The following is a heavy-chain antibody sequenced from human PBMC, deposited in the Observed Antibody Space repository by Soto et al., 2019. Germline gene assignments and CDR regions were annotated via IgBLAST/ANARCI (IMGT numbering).Heavy chain of an antibody. D-gene: IGHD3-3*01. CDR1: GYTLTELS. CDR2: FDPEDGET. CDR3: ATDQRSRSGYLKYYLAY. V-gene: IGHV1-24*01. Sequence: ASLKVSCKVSGYTLTELSMHWVRQAPGKGLEWMGGFDPEDGETIYAQKFQGRVTMTEDTSTDTAYMELSSLRSEDTAVYYCATDQRSRSGYLKYYLAYWTQRTLVLGSS. J-gene: IGHJ4*02.